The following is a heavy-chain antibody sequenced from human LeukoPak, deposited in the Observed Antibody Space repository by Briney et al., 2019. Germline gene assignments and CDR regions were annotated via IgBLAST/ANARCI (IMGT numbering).Heavy chain of an antibody. CDR2: INSDGSGP. CDR3: ARDVYGLGDY. D-gene: IGHD1-14*01. V-gene: IGHV3-74*01. Sequence: GGSLRLSCVASGFTFSNYWMHWVRQAPEKGLMWVSKINSDGSGPDYADSVKGRFTISRDNAKNTLYLQMNSLRAEDTAVYYCARDVYGLGDYWGQGALVTVSS. J-gene: IGHJ4*02. CDR1: GFTFSNYW.